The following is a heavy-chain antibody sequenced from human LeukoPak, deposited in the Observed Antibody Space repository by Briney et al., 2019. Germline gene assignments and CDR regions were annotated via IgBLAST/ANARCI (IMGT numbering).Heavy chain of an antibody. V-gene: IGHV3-9*01. CDR1: GFTFDDYA. J-gene: IGHJ4*02. CDR2: ISWNSGSI. D-gene: IGHD2-2*02. CDR3: AKGACSSTSCYTDY. Sequence: GGSLRLSCAASGFTFDDYAMHWVRQAPGKGLEWVSGISWNSGSIGYADSVKGRFTISRDNAKNSLYLQMNSLRAEDTALYYCAKGACSSTSCYTDYWGQGTLVIVSS.